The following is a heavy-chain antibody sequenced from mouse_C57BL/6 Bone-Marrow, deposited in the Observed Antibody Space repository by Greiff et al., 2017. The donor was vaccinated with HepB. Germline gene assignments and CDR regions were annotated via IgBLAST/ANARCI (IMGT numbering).Heavy chain of an antibody. J-gene: IGHJ4*01. V-gene: IGHV3-3*01. CDR2: TFYSGIT. Sequence: EVMLVESGPSLVRPSQTLSLTCTVTGFSINSDCYWIWIRQFPGNKLEYIGYTFYSGITYYNPSLESRTYITRDTSKNQFSLKLSSVTTEDTATYYCARGSGYLYAMDYWGQGTSVTVSS. D-gene: IGHD3-2*02. CDR1: GFSINSDCY. CDR3: ARGSGYLYAMDY.